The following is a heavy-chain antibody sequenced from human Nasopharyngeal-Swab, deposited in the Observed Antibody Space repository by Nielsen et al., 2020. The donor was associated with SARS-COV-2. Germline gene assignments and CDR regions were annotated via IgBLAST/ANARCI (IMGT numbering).Heavy chain of an antibody. Sequence: GESLKISCAASGFTFSSYAMSWVRQAPGKGLEWVSAISGSGGSTYYADSVKGRFTISRDNSKNTLYLQMNSLRAEDTAVYYCAREAHYYDSSGYYLREFDYWGQGTLVTVSS. CDR1: GFTFSSYA. J-gene: IGHJ4*02. D-gene: IGHD3-22*01. CDR3: AREAHYYDSSGYYLREFDY. V-gene: IGHV3-23*01. CDR2: ISGSGGST.